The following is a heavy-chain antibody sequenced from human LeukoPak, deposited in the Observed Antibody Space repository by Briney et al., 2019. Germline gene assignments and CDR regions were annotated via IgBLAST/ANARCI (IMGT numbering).Heavy chain of an antibody. CDR3: AVGYCSSTSCYTVDY. D-gene: IGHD2-2*02. Sequence: SVKVSCKASGYTFNNYYIHWVRQAPGQGLEWMGGIIPIFGTANYAQKFQGRVTITADESTSTAYMELSSLRSEDTAVYYCAVGYCSSTSCYTVDYWGQGTLVTVSS. CDR1: GYTFNNYY. J-gene: IGHJ4*02. V-gene: IGHV1-69*13. CDR2: IIPIFGTA.